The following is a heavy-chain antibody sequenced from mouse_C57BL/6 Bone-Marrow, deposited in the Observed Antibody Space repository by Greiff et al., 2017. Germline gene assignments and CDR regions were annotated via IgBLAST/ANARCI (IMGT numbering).Heavy chain of an antibody. D-gene: IGHD1-1*01. Sequence: VKLMESGAELVRPGASVTLSCKASGYTFTDYEMHWVKQTPVHGLEWIGAIDPETGGTAYNQKFKGKAILTADKSSSTAYMELRSLTSEDSAVYYCTRTGSSYGYWYFDVWGTGTTVTVSS. V-gene: IGHV1-15*01. CDR2: IDPETGGT. CDR3: TRTGSSYGYWYFDV. J-gene: IGHJ1*03. CDR1: GYTFTDYE.